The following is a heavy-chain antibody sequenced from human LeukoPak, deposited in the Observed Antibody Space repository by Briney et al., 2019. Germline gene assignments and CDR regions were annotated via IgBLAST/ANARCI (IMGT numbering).Heavy chain of an antibody. CDR2: IIPIFGTA. Sequence: EASVKVSCKASGGTFSSYAISWVRQAPGQGLEWMGGIIPIFGTANYAQKFQGRVTITADESTSTAYMELSSLRSEDTAVYYCAREVAWELPGRSWFDPWGQGTLVTVSS. V-gene: IGHV1-69*01. D-gene: IGHD1-26*01. CDR3: AREVAWELPGRSWFDP. J-gene: IGHJ5*02. CDR1: GGTFSSYA.